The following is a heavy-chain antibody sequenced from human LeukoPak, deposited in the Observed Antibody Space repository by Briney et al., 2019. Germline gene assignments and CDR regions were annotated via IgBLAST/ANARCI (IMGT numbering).Heavy chain of an antibody. V-gene: IGHV3-23*01. CDR3: ARGSSASDY. CDR2: ISGSGGST. Sequence: GGSLRLSCAASGFTFSSYAMSWVRQAPGKGLEWVSAISGSGGSTYYADSVKGRFTISRDNAKDSLYLQMNSLRAEDTAVYYCARGSSASDYWGQGTLVTVSS. CDR1: GFTFSSYA. J-gene: IGHJ4*02.